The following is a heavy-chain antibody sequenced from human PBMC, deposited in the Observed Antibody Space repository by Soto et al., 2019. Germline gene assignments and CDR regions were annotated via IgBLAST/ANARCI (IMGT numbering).Heavy chain of an antibody. D-gene: IGHD6-13*01. CDR3: AKDQYSSSWPDPYYGMDV. V-gene: IGHV3-23*01. J-gene: IGHJ6*02. CDR1: VLTVSRYA. Sequence: AASVLTVSRYALSLVRQAPRKSLEWVSAISGSGGSTYYADSVKGRFTISRDNSKNTLYLQMNSLRAEDTAVYYCAKDQYSSSWPDPYYGMDVWGQGTKVTVSS. CDR2: ISGSGGST.